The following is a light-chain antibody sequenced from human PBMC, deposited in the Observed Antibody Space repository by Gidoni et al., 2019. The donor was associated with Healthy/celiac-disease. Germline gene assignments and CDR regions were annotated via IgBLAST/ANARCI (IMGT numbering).Light chain of an antibody. J-gene: IGLJ2*01. V-gene: IGLV2-23*01. CDR3: CSYAGSSTLV. Sequence: QSALTQPASVSGSPRQPITISCTGPSSDVGSYKLVSWYQQHPGKAPKLMIYEGSKRPSGVSNRFSGSKSGNTASLTISGLQAEDEADYYCCSYAGSSTLVFGGGTKLTVL. CDR1: SSDVGSYKL. CDR2: EGS.